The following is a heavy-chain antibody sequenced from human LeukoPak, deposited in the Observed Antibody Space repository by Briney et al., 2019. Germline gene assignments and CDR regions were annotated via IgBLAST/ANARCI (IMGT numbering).Heavy chain of an antibody. J-gene: IGHJ4*02. V-gene: IGHV3-30*18. CDR2: ISYDGSNK. D-gene: IGHD2-2*01. Sequence: GGSLRLSCAACGFTFSSYDMHWDRQAPGKGLEWVAVISYDGSNKYYADSVKGRFTISRDNSKNTLYLQMNSLRAEDTAVYYCAKSRWVVPAAPLGYWGQGTPVTVSS. CDR3: AKSRWVVPAAPLGY. CDR1: GFTFSSYD.